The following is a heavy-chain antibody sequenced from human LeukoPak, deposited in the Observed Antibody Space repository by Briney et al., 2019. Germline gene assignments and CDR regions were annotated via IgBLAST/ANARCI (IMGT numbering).Heavy chain of an antibody. D-gene: IGHD1-26*01. V-gene: IGHV4-59*01. CDR3: AQQCSGSYKPCFDY. Sequence: KPSETLSLTCTVSGGSISGYYWSWIRQPPGKGLEWIGYIYYSGSTNYNPSLKSRVTISVDTSKNQFSLKLSSVTAADTAVYYCAQQCSGSYKPCFDYWGQGTLVTVSS. CDR1: GGSISGYY. CDR2: IYYSGST. J-gene: IGHJ4*02.